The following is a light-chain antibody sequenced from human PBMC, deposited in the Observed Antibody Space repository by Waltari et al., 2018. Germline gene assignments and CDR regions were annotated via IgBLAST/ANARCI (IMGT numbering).Light chain of an antibody. Sequence: QSALTQPASVSGSPGQSITISCTGTSSDVGGYNSFSWYQQHPGRAPNLKIYDVVNRPSGVSTRFSGSKSGNTASLTISGLQGEDEAVYYCSSFTTKRTLVFGGGTKLTVL. V-gene: IGLV2-14*03. CDR2: DVV. J-gene: IGLJ3*02. CDR3: SSFTTKRTLV. CDR1: SSDVGGYNS.